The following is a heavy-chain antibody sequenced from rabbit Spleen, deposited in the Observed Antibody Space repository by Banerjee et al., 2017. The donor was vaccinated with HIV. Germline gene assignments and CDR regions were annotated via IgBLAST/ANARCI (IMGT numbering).Heavy chain of an antibody. Sequence: QSLEESGGDLVKPGASLTLTCTASGFSFSTNDYMCWVRQAPGKGLEWISCIAGSSSASTGKPVYATWASGRFTISRTSSTTVTLRMTSLTAADRATYFCARDLVGVIGWNFYLWGPGTLVTVS. CDR1: GFSFSTNDY. V-gene: IGHV1S40*01. CDR2: IAGSSSASTGKP. CDR3: ARDLVGVIGWNFYL. J-gene: IGHJ4*01. D-gene: IGHD2-1*01.